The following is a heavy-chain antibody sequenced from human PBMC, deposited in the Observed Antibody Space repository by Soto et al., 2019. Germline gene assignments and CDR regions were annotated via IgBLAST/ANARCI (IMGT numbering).Heavy chain of an antibody. CDR3: ARGLELRYFDWLLRDYYYGMDV. V-gene: IGHV4-34*01. CDR1: GGSFSGYY. Sequence: PSETLSLTCAVYGGSFSGYYWSWIRQPPGKGLEWIGEINHSGSTNYNPSLKSRVTISVGTSKNQFSLKLSSVTAADTAVYYCARGLELRYFDWLLRDYYYGMDVWGQGTTVTVSS. D-gene: IGHD3-9*01. CDR2: INHSGST. J-gene: IGHJ6*02.